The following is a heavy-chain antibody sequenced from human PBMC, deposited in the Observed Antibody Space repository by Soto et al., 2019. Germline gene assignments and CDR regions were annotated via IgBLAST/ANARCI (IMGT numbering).Heavy chain of an antibody. CDR3: AKGRSYYYYYGVDV. CDR2: ISTDGTGT. J-gene: IGHJ6*02. Sequence: HPGGSLRLSCAASGFTFSSYSMNWVRQAPGKRLEWVSRISTDGTGTYYADSVKGRFTISRDNSKSTLYLQMNSLRAEDTALYYCAKGRSYYYYYGVDVWGQGTTVTVSS. CDR1: GFTFSSYS. V-gene: IGHV3-23*01.